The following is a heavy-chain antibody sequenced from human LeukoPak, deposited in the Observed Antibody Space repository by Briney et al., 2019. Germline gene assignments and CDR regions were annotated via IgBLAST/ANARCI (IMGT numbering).Heavy chain of an antibody. CDR3: ARDGGYSYGTPFDY. CDR2: IKQDGSEK. Sequence: GGSLRLSCAASGFTFSRYWMSWVRQAPGKGLEWVANIKQDGSEKYYVDSVKGRFTISRDNAKNSLYLQMNSLRAEDTAVYYCARDGGYSYGTPFDYWGQGTLVTVSS. J-gene: IGHJ4*02. V-gene: IGHV3-7*01. CDR1: GFTFSRYW. D-gene: IGHD5-18*01.